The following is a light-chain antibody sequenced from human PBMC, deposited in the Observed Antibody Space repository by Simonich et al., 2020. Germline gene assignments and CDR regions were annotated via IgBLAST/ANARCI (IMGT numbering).Light chain of an antibody. CDR3: QQYYSTPPYT. J-gene: IGKJ2*01. V-gene: IGKV1-NL1*01. CDR1: QGIRNS. Sequence: DIQMTQSPSSLSASVGDRVTITCRASQGIRNSLAWYQQKPGKAPKLLLYAAPRLESGVPSRVSGSGSGTDYTRTISSLQPEDFATYYCQQYYSTPPYTFGQGTKLEIK. CDR2: AAP.